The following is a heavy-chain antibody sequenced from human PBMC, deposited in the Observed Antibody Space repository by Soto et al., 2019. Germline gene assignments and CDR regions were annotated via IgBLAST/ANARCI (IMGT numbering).Heavy chain of an antibody. CDR2: ISGSGDAT. J-gene: IGHJ4*02. Sequence: EVQVLESGGGLGQPGGSLRLSCAASGFTFTDYAMTWVRQAPGKGLEWVSAISGSGDATYYADSVKGRFTISRDNSKNALYRQITSLRVDDTAIYCCAKEKEYSYGFYLWTYFDYGGQGTLVTVSS. CDR1: GFTFTDYA. D-gene: IGHD5-18*01. CDR3: AKEKEYSYGFYLWTYFDY. V-gene: IGHV3-23*01.